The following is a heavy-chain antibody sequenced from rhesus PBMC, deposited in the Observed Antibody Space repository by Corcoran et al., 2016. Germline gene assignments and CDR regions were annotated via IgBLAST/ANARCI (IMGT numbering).Heavy chain of an antibody. Sequence: QVTLKESGLALVKPTQTLTLTCTFSGFSLSTSGMRVSWIRQPPGKALEWLARIDWVDDKYYRTTLKSRLTISKDTSKNQVVLTMTNMDPVDTATYYCARTTVTSLFDYWGQGVLVTVSS. CDR1: GFSLSTSGMR. CDR2: IDWVDDK. J-gene: IGHJ4*01. CDR3: ARTTVTSLFDY. D-gene: IGHD4-35*01. V-gene: IGHV2S2*01.